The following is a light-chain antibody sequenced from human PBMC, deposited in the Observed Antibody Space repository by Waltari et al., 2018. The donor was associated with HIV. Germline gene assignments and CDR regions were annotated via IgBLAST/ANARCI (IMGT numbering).Light chain of an antibody. CDR3: QAYDKGLSGSV. Sequence: QSVLTQPPSVSGAPGQRVTISCTGNNSNIGAGYDVHWYQQLPGTAPKFFIPASICLPSVVPDRVSVSRSGTSASLAITGLQAEDEADYYCQAYDKGLSGSVFGGGTKLTVL. J-gene: IGLJ2*01. CDR1: NSNIGAGYD. V-gene: IGLV1-40*01. CDR2: ASI.